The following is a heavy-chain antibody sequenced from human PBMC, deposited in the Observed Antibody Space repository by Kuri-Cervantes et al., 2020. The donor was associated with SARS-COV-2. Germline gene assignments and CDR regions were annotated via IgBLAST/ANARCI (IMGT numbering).Heavy chain of an antibody. J-gene: IGHJ5*02. CDR3: AKDLGRPNWFDP. CDR2: ISGSGGST. Sequence: GGSLRLSCAASGLTFSSYAMSWVRQAPGKGLEWVSAISGSGGSTYYADSVKGRFTISRDNSKNTLYLQMNSLRAEDTAVYYCAKDLGRPNWFDPWGQGTLVTVSS. V-gene: IGHV3-23*01. CDR1: GLTFSSYA.